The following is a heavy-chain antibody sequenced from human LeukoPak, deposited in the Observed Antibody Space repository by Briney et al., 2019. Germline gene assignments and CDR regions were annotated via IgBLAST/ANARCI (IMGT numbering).Heavy chain of an antibody. CDR1: GFTVSSNY. D-gene: IGHD4-17*01. CDR3: AKVVTDYGDYRAFNI. CDR2: IYSGGST. V-gene: IGHV3-66*01. Sequence: GGSLRLSCAASGFTVSSNYMSWVRQAPGKGLEWVSVIYSGGSTYYADSVKGRFTISRDNSKNTLYLQMNSLRAEDTAIYYCAKVVTDYGDYRAFNIWGQGTMVTVSS. J-gene: IGHJ3*02.